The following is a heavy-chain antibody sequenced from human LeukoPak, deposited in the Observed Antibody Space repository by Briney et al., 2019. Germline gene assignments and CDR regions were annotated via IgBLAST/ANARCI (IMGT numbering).Heavy chain of an antibody. CDR3: ASGHYYYGSGSYDY. CDR2: MKLNRGNT. Sequence: ASVKVSCKASGYTFTSYDINWVRQGTGQGLEWMGWMKLNRGNTGYAQKFQGGVTMTRTTSISTAYTELSSLGSEDTAESYCASGHYYYGSGSYDYWGQGTLVTVSS. J-gene: IGHJ4*02. V-gene: IGHV1-8*01. CDR1: GYTFTSYD. D-gene: IGHD3-10*01.